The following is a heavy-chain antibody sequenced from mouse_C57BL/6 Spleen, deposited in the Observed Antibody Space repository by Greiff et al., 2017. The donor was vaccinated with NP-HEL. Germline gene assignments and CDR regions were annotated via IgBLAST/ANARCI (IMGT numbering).Heavy chain of an antibody. CDR3: ARYIYYGNYYFDY. CDR1: GFTFTDYY. D-gene: IGHD2-1*01. J-gene: IGHJ2*01. Sequence: DVMLVESGGGLVQPGGSLSLSCAASGFTFTDYYMSWVRQPPGKALEWLGFIRNKANGYTTEYSASVKGLFTISRDNSQSILYLQMKALRAEDSATYYCARYIYYGNYYFDYWGQGTTLTVSS. CDR2: IRNKANGYTT. V-gene: IGHV7-3*01.